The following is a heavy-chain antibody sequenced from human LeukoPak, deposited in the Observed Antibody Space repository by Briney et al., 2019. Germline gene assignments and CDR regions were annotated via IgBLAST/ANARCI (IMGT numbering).Heavy chain of an antibody. Sequence: GGSLRLSCAASGLTVSSNYMSWVRQAPGKWLEWVSLIYSGSSTYYADSVKGRFTISRDKSKNTLYLQMSSLRVEDTAVYYCAMGAIVATIDYWGQGTLVTVSS. J-gene: IGHJ4*02. CDR1: GLTVSSNY. CDR3: AMGAIVATIDY. V-gene: IGHV3-66*01. CDR2: IYSGSST. D-gene: IGHD5-12*01.